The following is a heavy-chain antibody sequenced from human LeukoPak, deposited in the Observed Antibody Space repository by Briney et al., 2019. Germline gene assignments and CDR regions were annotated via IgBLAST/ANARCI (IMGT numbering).Heavy chain of an antibody. V-gene: IGHV1-18*01. CDR3: ARDSGSDSSSWYGKWFDP. Sequence: ASVKVSCTASGYTFTSYYINWVRQAPGQGLEWMGWISAYNCKTNYAQRLQDRVTMTTDTPTSTAYMELRSLTSDDTAVYYCARDSGSDSSSWYGKWFDPWGQGTLVTVSS. CDR2: ISAYNCKT. J-gene: IGHJ5*02. CDR1: GYTFTSYY. D-gene: IGHD6-13*01.